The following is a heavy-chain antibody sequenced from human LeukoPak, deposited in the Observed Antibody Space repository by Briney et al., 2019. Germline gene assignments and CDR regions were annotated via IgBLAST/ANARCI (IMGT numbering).Heavy chain of an antibody. CDR1: GGTFSSYA. D-gene: IGHD3-22*01. CDR2: IIPIFGTA. J-gene: IGHJ5*02. Sequence: SVKVSCKASGGTFSSYAISWVRQAPGQGLEWMGRIIPIFGTANYAQKFQGRVTITADKSTSTAYMELSSLRSEDTAVYYCASLEDYYDSSGYLNWFDPWGQGTLVAVSS. CDR3: ASLEDYYDSSGYLNWFDP. V-gene: IGHV1-69*06.